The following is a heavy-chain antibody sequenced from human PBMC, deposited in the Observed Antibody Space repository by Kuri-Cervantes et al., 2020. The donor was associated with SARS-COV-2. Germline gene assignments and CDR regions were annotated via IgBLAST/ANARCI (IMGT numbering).Heavy chain of an antibody. CDR1: GGSISSSSYY. CDR2: SYYSGST. J-gene: IGHJ5*02. Sequence: SETLSLTCTVSGGSISSSSYYWGWIRQPPGKGLEWIGSSYYSGSTYYNPSLKSRVTISVDTYKNQFSLKLSSVTAADTAVYYCATARIAAAGTLATHGFDPWGQGTLVTVSS. D-gene: IGHD6-13*01. CDR3: ATARIAAAGTLATHGFDP. V-gene: IGHV4-39*07.